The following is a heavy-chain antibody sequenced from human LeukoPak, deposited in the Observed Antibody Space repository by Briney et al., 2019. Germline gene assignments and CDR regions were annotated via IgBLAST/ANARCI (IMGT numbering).Heavy chain of an antibody. Sequence: GGSLGLSCAASGFTFSIYSMNWVRQAPGKGLEWVSAISGSGGSTYYADSVKGRFTISRDNSKNTLYLQMNSLRAEDTAVYYCAKLGSGWYGVDYWGQGTLVTVSS. D-gene: IGHD6-19*01. V-gene: IGHV3-23*01. CDR1: GFTFSIYS. CDR3: AKLGSGWYGVDY. CDR2: ISGSGGST. J-gene: IGHJ4*02.